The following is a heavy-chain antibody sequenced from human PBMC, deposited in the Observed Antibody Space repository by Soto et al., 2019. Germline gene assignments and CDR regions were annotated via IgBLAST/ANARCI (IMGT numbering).Heavy chain of an antibody. CDR1: GGTFSSYA. D-gene: IGHD1-26*01. V-gene: IGHV1-69*12. Sequence: QVQLVQSGAEVKKPGSSVKVSCKASGGTFSSYAISWVRQAPGQGLEWMGGIIPIFGTANYAQKFQGRVTXXAXEXXSTAYMELSSLRSEDTAVYYCARSGSYYGFGYFDYWGQGTLVTVSS. CDR3: ARSGSYYGFGYFDY. CDR2: IIPIFGTA. J-gene: IGHJ4*02.